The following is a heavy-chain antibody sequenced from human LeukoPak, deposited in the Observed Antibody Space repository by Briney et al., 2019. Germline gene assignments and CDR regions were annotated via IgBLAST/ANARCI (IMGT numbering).Heavy chain of an antibody. V-gene: IGHV5-51*01. D-gene: IGHD5-24*01. CDR1: GYSFSNFW. CDR3: ARRGGYNDFDY. Sequence: GESLKISCQGSGYSFSNFWIGWVRQMPGKGLEWMGLIYPGDSNPRYSPSFQGQVTISADKSISTAYLQWSSLKASDTAMYYCARRGGYNDFDYWGQGTLVTVSS. CDR2: IYPGDSNP. J-gene: IGHJ4*02.